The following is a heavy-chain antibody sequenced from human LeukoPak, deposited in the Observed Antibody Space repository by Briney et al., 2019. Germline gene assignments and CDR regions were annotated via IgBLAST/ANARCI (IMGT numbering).Heavy chain of an antibody. CDR2: IYSGGST. V-gene: IGHV3-53*01. J-gene: IGHJ4*02. CDR1: GFTVSSNY. CDR3: ARGSYYYGSGSSPYYFDY. D-gene: IGHD3-10*01. Sequence: GGSLRLSCAASGFTVSSNYMSWVRQAPGKGLEWVSVIYSGGSTYYADSVKGRFTISRDNSKNTLYLQMNSLRAEDTAVYYCARGSYYYGSGSSPYYFDYWGQGTLVTVSS.